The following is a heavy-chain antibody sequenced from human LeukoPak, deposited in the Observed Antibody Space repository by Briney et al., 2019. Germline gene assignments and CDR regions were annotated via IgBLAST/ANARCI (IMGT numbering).Heavy chain of an antibody. J-gene: IGHJ4*02. D-gene: IGHD2-21*01. Sequence: PSETLSLTCTDSGGSISSYYWSWIRQPPGKGLEWIGYIYYSGSTNYNPSLKSRVTISVDTSKNQFSLKLSSVTAADTAVYYCAASQGVVFDYWGQGTLVTVSS. V-gene: IGHV4-59*01. CDR1: GGSISSYY. CDR2: IYYSGST. CDR3: AASQGVVFDY.